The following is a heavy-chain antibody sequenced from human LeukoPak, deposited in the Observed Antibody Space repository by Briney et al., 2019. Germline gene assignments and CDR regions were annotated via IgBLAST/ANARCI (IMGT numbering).Heavy chain of an antibody. CDR3: ARDVEMATNYFDY. Sequence: PGGSLRLSCAASGFTFSSYSMNWVRQAPGKGLEWVSSISSSSSYMYYADSVKGRFTISRDNAKNSLYLQMNSLRAEDTAVYYCARDVEMATNYFDYWGQGTLVTVSS. D-gene: IGHD5-24*01. V-gene: IGHV3-21*01. CDR1: GFTFSSYS. J-gene: IGHJ4*02. CDR2: ISSSSSYM.